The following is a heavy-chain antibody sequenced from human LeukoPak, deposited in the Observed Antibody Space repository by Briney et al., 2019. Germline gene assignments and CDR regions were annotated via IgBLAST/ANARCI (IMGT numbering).Heavy chain of an antibody. V-gene: IGHV3-48*04. Sequence: GGSLRLSCAASGFDSTGNHMNWVRQVPGKGLEWLSYISASSRTIHYADSVKGRFTVSRDNAENSLYLQMDSLRVEDTAIYYCAKSRGWFEVLDVWGQGTLVAVSS. D-gene: IGHD3-10*01. CDR3: AKSRGWFEVLDV. CDR1: GFDSTGNH. CDR2: ISASSRTI. J-gene: IGHJ3*01.